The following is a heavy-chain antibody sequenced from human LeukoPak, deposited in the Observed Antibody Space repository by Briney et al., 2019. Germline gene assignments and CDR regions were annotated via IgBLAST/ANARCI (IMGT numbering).Heavy chain of an antibody. J-gene: IGHJ4*02. D-gene: IGHD3-22*01. CDR2: ISGSGGST. CDR1: GFTVSSKY. V-gene: IGHV3-23*01. Sequence: QTGGSLRLSCAASGFTVSSKYMSWVRQAPGKGLEWVSAISGSGGSTYYADSVKGRFTISRDNSKNTLYLQMNSLRAEDTAVYYCAKDSNYYDSSGYPYYFDYWGQGTLVTVSS. CDR3: AKDSNYYDSSGYPYYFDY.